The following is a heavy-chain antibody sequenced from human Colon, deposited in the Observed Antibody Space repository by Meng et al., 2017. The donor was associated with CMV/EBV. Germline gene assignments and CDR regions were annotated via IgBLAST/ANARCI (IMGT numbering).Heavy chain of an antibody. CDR3: AKGQGIIYD. J-gene: IGHJ4*02. D-gene: IGHD2/OR15-2a*01. CDR2: IDRDGNEK. CDR1: GFNFNHFW. Sequence: GGSLRLSCVASGFNFNHFWMSWVRQAPGKGLEWVATIDRDGNEKNYVDSVKGRFTMSRDNAKNSVYLQMNSLTDDDMAVYYCAKGQGIIYDWGQGTLVTVSS. V-gene: IGHV3-7*01.